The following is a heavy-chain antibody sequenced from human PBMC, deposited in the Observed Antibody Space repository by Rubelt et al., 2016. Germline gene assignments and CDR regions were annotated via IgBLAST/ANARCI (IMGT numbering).Heavy chain of an antibody. D-gene: IGHD6-13*01. J-gene: IGHJ4*02. V-gene: IGHV4-61*01. Sequence: QVQLQESGPGLVKPSETLSLTCTVSGGSVSSSSYYWGWIRQPPGKGLEWIGYIYYSGSTNYNPSLKSRVTISVDTSKNQFSLKLSPVTAADTALYYWARNPAAAGTRHSRDYWGQGTLVTVSS. CDR3: ARNPAAAGTRHSRDY. CDR1: GGSVSSSSYY. CDR2: IYYSGST.